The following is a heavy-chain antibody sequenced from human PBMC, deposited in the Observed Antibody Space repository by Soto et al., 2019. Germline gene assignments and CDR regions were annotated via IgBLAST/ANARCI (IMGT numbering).Heavy chain of an antibody. Sequence: EVQLLESGGGLVQPGGSLRLSCVVSGFSFSSYAMSWVRQAPGKGLEWVSGISGGGDATYFADSVKARFSISRDNSKNPLFLEISSLRVEDTSVYYCAKSPSVEWLPHLGQGTLVVVSS. CDR2: ISGGGDAT. CDR3: AKSPSVEWLPH. J-gene: IGHJ1*01. CDR1: GFSFSSYA. V-gene: IGHV3-23*01. D-gene: IGHD2-8*01.